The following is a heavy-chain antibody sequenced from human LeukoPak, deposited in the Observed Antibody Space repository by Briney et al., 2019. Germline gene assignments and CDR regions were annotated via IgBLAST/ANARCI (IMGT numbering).Heavy chain of an antibody. J-gene: IGHJ4*02. Sequence: SETLSLTCTVSGGSISSYYWSWIRQPPGKGLEWIGYIYYSGSTNYNPSLKSRVTISVDTSKNQFSLKLSSVTAADTAVYYCARGYSSSWPPNYWGQGTLVTVSS. D-gene: IGHD6-13*01. V-gene: IGHV4-59*01. CDR1: GGSISSYY. CDR2: IYYSGST. CDR3: ARGYSSSWPPNY.